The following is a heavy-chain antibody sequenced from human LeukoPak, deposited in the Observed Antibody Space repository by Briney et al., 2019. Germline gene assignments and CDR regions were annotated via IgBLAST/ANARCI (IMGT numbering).Heavy chain of an antibody. D-gene: IGHD3-3*01. Sequence: KAGGSLTLSCGASGFTFSSYSMSWVRQAPGKELEWVSSISSSSTYIYYVDSVKGRFTISRDDAKNSLYLQMNSLRPEDTALYYCARDWSGDDYWGQGTLVTVSS. CDR1: GFTFSSYS. V-gene: IGHV3-21*01. CDR2: ISSSSTYI. CDR3: ARDWSGDDY. J-gene: IGHJ4*02.